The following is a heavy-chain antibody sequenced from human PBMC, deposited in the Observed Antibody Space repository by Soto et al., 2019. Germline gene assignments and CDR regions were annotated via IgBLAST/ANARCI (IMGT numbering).Heavy chain of an antibody. V-gene: IGHV1-24*01. D-gene: IGHD3-16*01. CDR2: FDPEDGET. CDR3: ARAPQYGYDWARRAPGPYNWFDP. CDR1: GYTLTELS. Sequence: ASVKVSCKVSGYTLTELSMHWVRQAPGKGLEWMGGFDPEDGETIYAQKFQGRVTMTRDTSTSTVYMELSSLRSEDTAVYYCARAPQYGYDWARRAPGPYNWFDPWGQGTLVTVSS. J-gene: IGHJ5*02.